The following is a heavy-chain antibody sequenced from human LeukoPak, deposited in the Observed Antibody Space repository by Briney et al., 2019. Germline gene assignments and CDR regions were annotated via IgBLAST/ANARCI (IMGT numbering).Heavy chain of an antibody. CDR2: IRSKAYGGTT. Sequence: GGSLRLSCAASGFTFSSYEMNWVRQAPGKGLEWVGFIRSKAYGGTTEYAASVKGRFTIAYLQMNSLKTEDTAVYYCTRDSPRTRSPHGYWGQGTLVTVSS. V-gene: IGHV3-49*04. CDR3: TRDSPRTRSPHGY. CDR1: GFTFSSYE. D-gene: IGHD1-1*01. J-gene: IGHJ4*02.